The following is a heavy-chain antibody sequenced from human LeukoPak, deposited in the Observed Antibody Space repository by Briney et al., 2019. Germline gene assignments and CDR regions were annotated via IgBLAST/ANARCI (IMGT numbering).Heavy chain of an antibody. CDR2: INSDGSST. V-gene: IGHV3-74*01. CDR3: ARGGYSSSWYPHPLY. Sequence: GGSLRLSCAASGFTFSSYWMHWVRQAPGKGLVWVSRINSDGSSTSYADSVKGRFTISGDNAKNTLHLQMNSLRAEDTAVYYCARGGYSSSWYPHPLYWGQGTLVTVSS. D-gene: IGHD6-13*01. J-gene: IGHJ4*02. CDR1: GFTFSSYW.